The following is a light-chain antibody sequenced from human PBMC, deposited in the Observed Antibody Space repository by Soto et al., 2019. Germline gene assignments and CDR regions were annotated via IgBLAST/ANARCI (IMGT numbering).Light chain of an antibody. CDR3: QQYDSYPWT. CDR1: QSISSW. CDR2: QAS. Sequence: DIQMTQFPSTLSASVGDRVTITCRASQSISSWLAWYQQKPGKAPKLLIYQASNLQSAVPSRFSGSGSGTEFTLTITRLQPDDLATYYCQQYDSYPWTFGQGTKVEIK. V-gene: IGKV1-5*03. J-gene: IGKJ1*01.